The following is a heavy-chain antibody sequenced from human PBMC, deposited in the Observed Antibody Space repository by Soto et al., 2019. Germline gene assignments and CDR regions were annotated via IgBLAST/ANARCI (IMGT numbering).Heavy chain of an antibody. CDR3: ARSSSFINPLDYFDY. D-gene: IGHD3-10*01. Sequence: QLQLQESGPGLVKPSETLSLTCTVSGGSISGSSYYWGWIRQPPGKGLEWIGSIYYSGRTYYHPSFKSRVTISVDTSKIRFSRNLTAVTAADRAVYYGARSSSFINPLDYFDYWVQGTLVTVST. CDR1: GGSISGSSYY. CDR2: IYYSGRT. J-gene: IGHJ4*02. V-gene: IGHV4-39*01.